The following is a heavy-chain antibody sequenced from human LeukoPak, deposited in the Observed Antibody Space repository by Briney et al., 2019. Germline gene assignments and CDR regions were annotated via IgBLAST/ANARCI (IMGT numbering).Heavy chain of an antibody. CDR3: AKDPLLWFGEFDY. D-gene: IGHD3-10*01. V-gene: IGHV3-23*01. CDR2: ISGSGGST. Sequence: WGSLRLSCAASGFTFSSYAMSWVRQAPGKGLEWVSAISGSGGSTYYADSVKGRFTISRDNSKNTLYLQMNSLRAEDTAVYYCAKDPLLWFGEFDYWGQGTLVTVSS. J-gene: IGHJ4*02. CDR1: GFTFSSYA.